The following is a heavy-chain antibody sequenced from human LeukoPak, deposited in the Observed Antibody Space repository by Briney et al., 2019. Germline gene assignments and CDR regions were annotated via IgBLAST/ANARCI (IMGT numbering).Heavy chain of an antibody. J-gene: IGHJ4*02. CDR1: SGSFGGYY. CDR3: ARAFMVTAIRFDY. Sequence: SETLSLTCAVYSGSFGGYYWSWIRQPPGKGLEWIGEINHSGSTNYNPSLKSRVTISVDTSKNQFSLKLSSVTAADTAVYYCARAFMVTAIRFDYWGQGTLVTVSS. D-gene: IGHD2-21*02. CDR2: INHSGST. V-gene: IGHV4-34*01.